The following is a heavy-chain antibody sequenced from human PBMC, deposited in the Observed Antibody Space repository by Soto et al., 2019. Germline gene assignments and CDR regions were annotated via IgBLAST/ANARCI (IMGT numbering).Heavy chain of an antibody. V-gene: IGHV3-21*01. CDR1: GFIFSRYS. CDR3: SRGSAFIGLAY. Sequence: GGSLRLSCAVSGFIFSRYSMNWVRQAPGKGLEWVSSIGTSGSYIYDTDSVKGRFTISRDNTKDSLYLQMNSLRAEDTAIYYCSRGSAFIGLAYWGQGTPVTGSS. CDR2: IGTSGSYI. D-gene: IGHD1-26*01. J-gene: IGHJ4*02.